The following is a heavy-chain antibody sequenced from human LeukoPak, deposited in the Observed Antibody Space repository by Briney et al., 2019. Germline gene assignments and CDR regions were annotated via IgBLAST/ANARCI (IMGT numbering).Heavy chain of an antibody. CDR1: GGSLSSGSYY. CDR2: IYTSGST. V-gene: IGHV4-61*02. Sequence: SQTLSLTCTVSGGSLSSGSYYWSWIRQPAGKGLEWIGRIYTSGSTKYNPSRKSPVTISVGKSKKQFSLELSPSTDAGTAVYDCARTLRGYCSGGSCSDWGQGTLVTVSS. J-gene: IGHJ4*02. D-gene: IGHD2-15*01. CDR3: ARTLRGYCSGGSCSD.